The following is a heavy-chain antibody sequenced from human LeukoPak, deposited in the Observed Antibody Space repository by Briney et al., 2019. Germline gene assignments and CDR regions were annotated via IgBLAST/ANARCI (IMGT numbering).Heavy chain of an antibody. CDR1: GYSFTSYW. J-gene: IGHJ3*02. CDR2: IYPGDSDT. CDR3: ARHMYNWNDGPTLRWGAVDI. V-gene: IGHV5-51*01. D-gene: IGHD1-1*01. Sequence: GESLKISCKGSGYSFTSYWIGWVRQMPGKGLEWMGIIYPGDSDTRYSPSFQGQVTISADKSISTAYLQWSSLKASDTAMYYCARHMYNWNDGPTLRWGAVDIWGQGTMVTVSS.